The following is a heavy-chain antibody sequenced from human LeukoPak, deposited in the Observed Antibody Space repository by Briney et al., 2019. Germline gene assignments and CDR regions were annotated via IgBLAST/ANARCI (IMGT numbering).Heavy chain of an antibody. V-gene: IGHV4-4*07. D-gene: IGHD2-15*01. CDR3: ARILDCSSSSCSYGMDV. J-gene: IGHJ6*02. Sequence: PSETLSLTCTVSGGSISSYYWSWIRQPAGKGLEWIGRIYTSGSTNYNPSLKSRVTMSVDTSKNQFSLKLSSVTAADTAVYYCARILDCSSSSCSYGMDVWGQGTTVTVPS. CDR1: GGSISSYY. CDR2: IYTSGST.